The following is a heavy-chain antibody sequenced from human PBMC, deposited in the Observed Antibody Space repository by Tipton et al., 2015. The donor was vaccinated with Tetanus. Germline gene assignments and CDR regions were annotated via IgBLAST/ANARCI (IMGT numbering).Heavy chain of an antibody. CDR1: GGYISSSSYY. D-gene: IGHD6-6*01. CDR3: ARDQGGGLVVRLNWLGP. CDR2: TYYSGST. Sequence: TLSLTCTVSGGYISSSSYYWGWIRQPPGKGLEWIGSTYYSGSTYYNPSLKSRISMSVERSKNQFCLNLTSVTGADTAVYYCARDQGGGLVVRLNWLGPWGQGTLVTVSS. J-gene: IGHJ5*02. V-gene: IGHV4-39*07.